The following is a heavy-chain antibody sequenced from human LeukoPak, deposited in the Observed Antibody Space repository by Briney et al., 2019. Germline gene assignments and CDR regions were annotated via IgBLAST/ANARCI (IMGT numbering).Heavy chain of an antibody. J-gene: IGHJ3*02. CDR2: ISGSGGST. V-gene: IGHV3-23*01. D-gene: IGHD3-3*01. CDR3: AKFFLSEYAFDI. CDR1: GFTFSSYA. Sequence: GGSLRLSCAASGFTFSSYAMSWVRQAPGKGLDWVSAISGSGGSTFYSDSVKGRFTISRDNSKNTLYLQMNSLRAEDTAVYYCAKFFLSEYAFDIWGQGTMVTVS.